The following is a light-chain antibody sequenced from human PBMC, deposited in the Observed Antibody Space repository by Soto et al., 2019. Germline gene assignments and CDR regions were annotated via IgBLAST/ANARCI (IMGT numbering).Light chain of an antibody. CDR3: QQSFSFPLT. J-gene: IGKJ4*01. CDR1: QSISSY. CDR2: AAS. V-gene: IGKV1-39*01. Sequence: DIQMTQSPSSLSASVGDRVTITCRASQSISSYLSWYRQKPGKAPKLLIYAASTSQSGVPSRFSGSGSGTDFTLTISSLQPEDFATYYCQQSFSFPLTFGGGTKV.